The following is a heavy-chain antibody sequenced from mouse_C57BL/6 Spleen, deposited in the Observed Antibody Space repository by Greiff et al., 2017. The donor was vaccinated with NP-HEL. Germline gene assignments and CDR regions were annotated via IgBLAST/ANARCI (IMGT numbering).Heavy chain of an antibody. V-gene: IGHV3-2*02. CDR3: ARTARIKY. D-gene: IGHD1-2*01. Sequence: EVQLQQSGPGLVKPSQSLSLTCTVTGYSITSGYGWNWIRQFPGNKLEWMGYISYSGSTNYNPSLKSRISITRDTTKNQFFLQLNSVTTEETATYYCARTARIKYWGQGTTLTVSS. CDR2: ISYSGST. J-gene: IGHJ2*01. CDR1: GYSITSGYG.